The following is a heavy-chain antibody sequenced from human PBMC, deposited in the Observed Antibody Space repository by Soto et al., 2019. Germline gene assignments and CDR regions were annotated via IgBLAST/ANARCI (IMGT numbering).Heavy chain of an antibody. Sequence: EVQLLESGGGLVQPGGSLRLSCAASGFTFSSYAMSWVRQAPGKGPEWVSAISGSGGSTYYADSVKGRFTISRDNSKNTLYLQMNSLRAEDTAVYYCAKDDYYYDSTHGIWGQGTLVTVSS. J-gene: IGHJ4*02. CDR2: ISGSGGST. D-gene: IGHD3-22*01. V-gene: IGHV3-23*01. CDR3: AKDDYYYDSTHGI. CDR1: GFTFSSYA.